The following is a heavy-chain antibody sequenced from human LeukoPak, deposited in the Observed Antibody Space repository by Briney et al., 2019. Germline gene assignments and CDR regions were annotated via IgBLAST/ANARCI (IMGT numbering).Heavy chain of an antibody. J-gene: IGHJ2*01. D-gene: IGHD2-8*01. Sequence: GGSLRLSCAASGFSVDDYAMHWVRQAPGKGLEWVSLISGDGGSTYYADSVKGRFTISRGNSKNSLYLQMNSLRTEDTALYYCAKDMVLMVYAMAFDLWGRGTLVTVPS. CDR3: AKDMVLMVYAMAFDL. V-gene: IGHV3-43*02. CDR2: ISGDGGST. CDR1: GFSVDDYA.